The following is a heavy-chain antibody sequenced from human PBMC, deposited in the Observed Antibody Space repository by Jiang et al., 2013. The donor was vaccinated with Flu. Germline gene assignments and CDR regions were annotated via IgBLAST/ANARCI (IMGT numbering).Heavy chain of an antibody. Sequence: QAPGKGLEWVAVISYDGSNKYYADSVKGRFTISRDNSKNTLYLQMNSLRAEDTAVYYCAKDFEGGYDSGGYYYGMDVWGQGTTVTVSS. CDR3: AKDFEGGYDSGGYYYGMDV. V-gene: IGHV3-30*18. D-gene: IGHD5-12*01. J-gene: IGHJ6*02. CDR2: ISYDGSNK.